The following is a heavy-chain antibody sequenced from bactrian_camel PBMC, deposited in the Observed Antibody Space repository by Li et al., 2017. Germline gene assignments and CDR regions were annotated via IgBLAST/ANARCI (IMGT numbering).Heavy chain of an antibody. Sequence: VQLVESGGDLVQPGGSLRLSCAGSGFTFPFSSYYMSWVRQAPGKELEWVSGINNGGSSVYYADSVKGRFAISLDKAEKRVFLQMNSLKPEDSAIYYCAAERQASAVASDLRECAGEGMDYWDKGTQVTVS. V-gene: IGHV3S40*01. J-gene: IGHJ7*01. CDR1: GFTFPFSSYY. D-gene: IGHD7*01. CDR2: INNGGSSV.